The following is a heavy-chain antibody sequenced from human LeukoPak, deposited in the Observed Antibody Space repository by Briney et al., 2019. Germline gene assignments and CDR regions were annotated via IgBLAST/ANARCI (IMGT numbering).Heavy chain of an antibody. CDR3: ARPNQDNEYVWGNYYPL. Sequence: HRASVKVSCKASGGTFSTNAIAWVRQAPGQGPEWMGRIIPMLDIANYAQKFQGRVTITADKSTNTAYMELSSLTSEDTAVYFCARPNQDNEYVWGNYYPLWRQGTLVTVSS. D-gene: IGHD3-16*01. J-gene: IGHJ4*02. V-gene: IGHV1-69*04. CDR1: GGTFSTNA. CDR2: IIPMLDIA.